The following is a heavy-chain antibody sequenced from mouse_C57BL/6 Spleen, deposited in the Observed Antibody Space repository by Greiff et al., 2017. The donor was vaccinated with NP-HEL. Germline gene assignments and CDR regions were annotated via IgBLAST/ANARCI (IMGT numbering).Heavy chain of an antibody. Sequence: QVQLKESGAELARPGASVKMSCKASGYTFTSYTMHWVKQRPGQGLEWIGYINPSSGYTKYNQKFKDKATLTADKSSSTAYMQLSSLTSEDSAVYYGARSLITTVVATDAMDYWGQGTSVTVSS. V-gene: IGHV1-4*01. D-gene: IGHD1-1*01. CDR1: GYTFTSYT. CDR3: ARSLITTVVATDAMDY. J-gene: IGHJ4*01. CDR2: INPSSGYT.